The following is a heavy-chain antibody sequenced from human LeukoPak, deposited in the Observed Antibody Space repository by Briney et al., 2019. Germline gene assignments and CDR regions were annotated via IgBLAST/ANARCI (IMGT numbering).Heavy chain of an antibody. D-gene: IGHD2-15*01. J-gene: IGHJ4*02. CDR2: INPNSGGT. CDR3: ARGLVAAPFDY. V-gene: IGHV1-2*06. CDR1: GYTFTGYY. Sequence: ASVKVSCKGSGYTFTGYYMHWGRQAPGQGVEWMGRINPNSGGTNYAKKFQGRVSITRDTDSSTAYMELSRLRSDDTAVYYCARGLVAAPFDYWGQGTLVTVST.